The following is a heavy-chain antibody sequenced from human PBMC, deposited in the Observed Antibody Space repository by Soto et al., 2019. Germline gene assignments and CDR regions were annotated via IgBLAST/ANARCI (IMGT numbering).Heavy chain of an antibody. Sequence: QLQLQESGSGLVKPSQTLSLTCAVSGGSISSGGYSWSWIRQPPGKGLEWIGYIYHSGSTYYNPSLQSRVTISVDRSKNQFSLKLSSVTAADTAVYYCAREPMSSTGAGGAFDIWGQGTMVTVSS. CDR1: GGSISSGGYS. D-gene: IGHD3-16*01. J-gene: IGHJ3*02. CDR3: AREPMSSTGAGGAFDI. V-gene: IGHV4-30-2*01. CDR2: IYHSGST.